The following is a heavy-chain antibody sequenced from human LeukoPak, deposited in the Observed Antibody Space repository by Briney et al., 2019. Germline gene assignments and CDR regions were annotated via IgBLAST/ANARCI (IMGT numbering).Heavy chain of an antibody. CDR1: GFTFASYG. V-gene: IGHV3-23*01. CDR2: ITTNGGRT. Sequence: GGSLRLSCAASGFTFASYGMSWVRQAPGKGLEWVSFITTNGGRTSYADSVEGRFTTSRDNPRNTLYMQMNSLRDEDTAVYYCAIMHGYYDGTGYWVQWGQGTLVTVSS. D-gene: IGHD3-22*01. J-gene: IGHJ1*01. CDR3: AIMHGYYDGTGYWVQ.